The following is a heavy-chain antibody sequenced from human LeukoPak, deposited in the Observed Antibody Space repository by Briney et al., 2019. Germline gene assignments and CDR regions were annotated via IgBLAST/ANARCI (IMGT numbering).Heavy chain of an antibody. Sequence: ASVKVSCKASGYTFTSYGISWVRQAPGQGLEWMGWISAYNGNTNYAQKLQGRVTMTTDTSTSTAYMELRSLRCDDTAVYYCARELYSSGWYPQGKYYYYGMDVWGQGTTVTVSS. CDR1: GYTFTSYG. J-gene: IGHJ6*02. D-gene: IGHD6-19*01. V-gene: IGHV1-18*01. CDR2: ISAYNGNT. CDR3: ARELYSSGWYPQGKYYYYGMDV.